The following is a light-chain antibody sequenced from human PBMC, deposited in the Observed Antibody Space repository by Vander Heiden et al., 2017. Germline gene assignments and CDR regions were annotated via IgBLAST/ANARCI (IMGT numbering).Light chain of an antibody. V-gene: IGKV1-39*01. CDR3: QQSYSTPQA. CDR1: QSISSY. J-gene: IGKJ3*01. Sequence: DIQMTQYLSSLSASVGDRVTITCRASQSISSYLNWYQQKPGKAPNLLIYAASSLQSGVPSRFSGSGSGTDFTLTISSLQPEDFATYYCQQSYSTPQAFGHGTKVDIK. CDR2: AAS.